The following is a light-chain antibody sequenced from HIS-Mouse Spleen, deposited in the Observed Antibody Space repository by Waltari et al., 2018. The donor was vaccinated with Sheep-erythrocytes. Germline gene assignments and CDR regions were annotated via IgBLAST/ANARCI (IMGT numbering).Light chain of an antibody. CDR2: EGS. CDR1: SSDVGSYNL. J-gene: IGLJ3*02. CDR3: CSYAGSSTPWV. Sequence: QSALTQPASVSGSPGQSITISCTGTSSDVGSYNLVSWYQQHPGKAPKRMIYEGSKRPSGVSNRVSGSKSCNTASLTISGLQAEDEADYYCCSYAGSSTPWVFGGGTKLTVL. V-gene: IGLV2-23*01.